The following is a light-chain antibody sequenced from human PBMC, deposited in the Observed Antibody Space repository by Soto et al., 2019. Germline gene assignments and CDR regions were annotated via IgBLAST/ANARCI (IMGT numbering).Light chain of an antibody. V-gene: IGLV2-14*03. Sequence: QLVLTQPASVSGSPGQSITISCTGTSGDVDASRYVAWYQQHPNKAPKVLIYEGNNRPSGVSDRFSGSKSGNTASLTISGLQAEDEADYYCTSHTPNITLFGGGTKVTVL. J-gene: IGLJ2*01. CDR3: TSHTPNITL. CDR1: SGDVDASRY. CDR2: EGN.